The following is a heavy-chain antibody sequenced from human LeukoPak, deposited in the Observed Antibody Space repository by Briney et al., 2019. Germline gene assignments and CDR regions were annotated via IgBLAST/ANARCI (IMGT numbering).Heavy chain of an antibody. Sequence: GGSLRLSCAASGFIYSQYGMHWVRQAPGKGVEWVGVIWSDGSNRLYAGSVKGRFTIYREKSQNTLFLQMNSLRAEDTAMYYCARDAQRGFDYSNSLEYWGHGTLVTVSS. CDR2: IWSDGSNR. D-gene: IGHD4-11*01. CDR3: ARDAQRGFDYSNSLEY. CDR1: GFIYSQYG. V-gene: IGHV3-33*01. J-gene: IGHJ4*01.